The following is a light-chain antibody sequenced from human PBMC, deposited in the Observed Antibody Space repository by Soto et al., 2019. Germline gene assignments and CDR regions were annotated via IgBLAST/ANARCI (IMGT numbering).Light chain of an antibody. Sequence: QSVLTQPPSASGTPGQRVTISCSGSSSNIGGHFVYWYHQLPGTAPQLLIYRNDQRPSGVPDRFSASESGTSASLAISGLRSEDEADYYCASWDDGLNGPVFGGGTKLTVL. CDR2: RND. V-gene: IGLV1-47*01. J-gene: IGLJ2*01. CDR3: ASWDDGLNGPV. CDR1: SSNIGGHF.